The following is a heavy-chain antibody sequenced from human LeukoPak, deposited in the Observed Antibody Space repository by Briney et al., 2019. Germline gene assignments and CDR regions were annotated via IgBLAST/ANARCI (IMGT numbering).Heavy chain of an antibody. J-gene: IGHJ4*02. V-gene: IGHV4-59*01. CDR3: ARTKLRWYFDY. Sequence: SETLSLTCTVSGGSISSYYWSWIRQPPGKGLGWIGYIYYSGSTNYNPSLKTRVTISVDTSKNQFSLKLSSVTAADTAVYYCARTKLRWYFDYWGQGTLVTVSS. CDR2: IYYSGST. CDR1: GGSISSYY. D-gene: IGHD4-23*01.